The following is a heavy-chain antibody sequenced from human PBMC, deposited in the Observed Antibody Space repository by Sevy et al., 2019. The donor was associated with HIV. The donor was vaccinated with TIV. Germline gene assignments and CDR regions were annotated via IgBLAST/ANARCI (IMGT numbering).Heavy chain of an antibody. CDR1: GFTFSIYW. Sequence: GGSLRLSCAASGFTFSIYWMTWVRQAPGKGLEWVANIKPNGSKKYYVDSGKGRLTISRNNAENSLYLQMNSLGAEDTAVYYCARAIALADSYWGQGTQVTVSS. V-gene: IGHV3-7*01. D-gene: IGHD6-13*01. J-gene: IGHJ4*02. CDR3: ARAIALADSY. CDR2: IKPNGSKK.